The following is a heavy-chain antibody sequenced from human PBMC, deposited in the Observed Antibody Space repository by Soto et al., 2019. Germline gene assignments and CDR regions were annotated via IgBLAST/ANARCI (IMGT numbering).Heavy chain of an antibody. CDR3: AKDIKVGELWFDP. V-gene: IGHV3-9*01. D-gene: IGHD3-10*01. Sequence: GGSLRLSCAASGFTFDDYAMHWVRQAPGKGLEWVSGISWNSGSIGYADSVKGRFTNSRDNAKNSLYLQMNSLRAEDTALYYCAKDIKVGELWFDPWGQGTLVTVSS. J-gene: IGHJ5*02. CDR1: GFTFDDYA. CDR2: ISWNSGSI.